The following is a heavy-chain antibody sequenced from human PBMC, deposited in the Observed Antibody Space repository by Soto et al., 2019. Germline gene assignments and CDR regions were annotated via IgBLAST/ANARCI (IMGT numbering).Heavy chain of an antibody. D-gene: IGHD3-3*01. Sequence: SETLSLTCTVSGGSVSSGSYYRSWIRQPPGKGLEWIGYMYYSGSTNYNPSLKSRVTISLDTSKNQFSLKLSSVTAADTAVYFCARTRDFWSGNDAFDIWGQGTMVTVSS. V-gene: IGHV4-61*01. CDR2: MYYSGST. J-gene: IGHJ3*02. CDR3: ARTRDFWSGNDAFDI. CDR1: GGSVSSGSYY.